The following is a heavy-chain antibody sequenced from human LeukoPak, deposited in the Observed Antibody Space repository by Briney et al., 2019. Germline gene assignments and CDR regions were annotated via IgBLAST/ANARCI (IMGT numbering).Heavy chain of an antibody. D-gene: IGHD4-11*01. V-gene: IGHV3-7*01. CDR1: GFTFSNYW. CDR2: IKQDGSEK. CDR3: ARDKGTVTIFDC. J-gene: IGHJ4*02. Sequence: GGSLRLSCAASGFTFSNYWMSWVRQAPGKGLEWVANIKQDGSEKYYVDSVKGPFTISRDNAKNSLYLQMNSLRAEDTAVYYCARDKGTVTIFDCWGQGTLVTVSS.